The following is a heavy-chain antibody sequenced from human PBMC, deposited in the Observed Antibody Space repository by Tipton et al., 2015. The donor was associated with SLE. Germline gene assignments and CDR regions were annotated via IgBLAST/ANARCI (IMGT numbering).Heavy chain of an antibody. D-gene: IGHD2-2*01. CDR2: ISYDGSNK. CDR1: GFTFSSYA. J-gene: IGHJ5*02. CDR3: ARPGGYCSSTSCYNWFDP. V-gene: IGHV3-30-3*01. Sequence: SLRFSCAASGFTFSSYAMHWVRQAPGKGLEWVAVISYDGSNKYYADSVKGRFTISRDNSKNTLYLQMNSLRAEDTAVYYCARPGGYCSSTSCYNWFDPWGQGTLVTVSS.